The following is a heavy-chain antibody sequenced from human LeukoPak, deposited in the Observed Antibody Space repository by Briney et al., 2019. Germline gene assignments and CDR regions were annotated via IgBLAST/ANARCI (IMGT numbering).Heavy chain of an antibody. D-gene: IGHD1-26*01. CDR2: IYTTGTT. CDR3: ARQGYTASYYFLDF. V-gene: IGHV4-4*07. J-gene: IGHJ4*02. CDR1: GGSIRSYY. Sequence: SETLSLTCDVSGGSIRSYYWGWVRRPPGKGLEWIGRIYTTGTTNFNPSLKSRLTMSVDTSKNQFSLKLTSVTAADTAVYFCARQGYTASYYFLDFWSQGRLVTVSS.